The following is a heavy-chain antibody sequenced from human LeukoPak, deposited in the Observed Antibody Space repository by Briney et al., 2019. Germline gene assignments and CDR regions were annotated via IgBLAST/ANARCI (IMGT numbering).Heavy chain of an antibody. CDR2: IYSGGST. CDR1: GGSISSSSYY. CDR3: ARDGAWGDHPGFGLEYYYYMDV. J-gene: IGHJ6*03. V-gene: IGHV3-53*01. D-gene: IGHD3-10*01. Sequence: ETLSLTCTVSGGSISSSSYYWGWIRQPPGKGLEWVSVIYSGGSTYYADSVKGRFTISRDNSKNTLYLQMNSLRAEDTAVYYCARDGAWGDHPGFGLEYYYYMDVWGKGTTVTVSS.